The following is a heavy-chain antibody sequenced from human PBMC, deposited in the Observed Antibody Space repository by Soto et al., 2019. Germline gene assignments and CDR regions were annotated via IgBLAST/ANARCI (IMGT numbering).Heavy chain of an antibody. D-gene: IGHD1-20*01. CDR1: GFTFSSYG. CDR3: AHSGSVGDNSRGPFDY. Sequence: GGSLRLSCAASGFTFSSYGMHWVRQAPGKGLEWVAVISYDGSNKYYADSVKGRFTISRDNSKNTLYLQMNSLRAEDTAVYYCAHSGSVGDNSRGPFDYWGQGTLVTVSS. J-gene: IGHJ4*02. CDR2: ISYDGSNK. V-gene: IGHV3-30*03.